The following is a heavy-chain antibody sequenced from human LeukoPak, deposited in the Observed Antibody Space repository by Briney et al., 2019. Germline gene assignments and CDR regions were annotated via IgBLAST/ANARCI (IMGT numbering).Heavy chain of an antibody. CDR1: GYTFSGYS. D-gene: IGHD7-27*01. J-gene: IGHJ4*02. CDR3: ARGSNWRFDY. CDR2: INPNSGGT. Sequence: ASVKVSCKASGYTFSGYSMHWVRQAPGQGLEWMGWINPNSGGTNYAQKFQGRVTMTRDTSISTAYMELSSLRSEDTAVYYCARGSNWRFDYWGQGTLVTVSS. V-gene: IGHV1-2*02.